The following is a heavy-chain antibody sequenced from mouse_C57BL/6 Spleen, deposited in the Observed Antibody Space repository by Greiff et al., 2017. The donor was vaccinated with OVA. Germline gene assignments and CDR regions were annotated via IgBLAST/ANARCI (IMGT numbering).Heavy chain of an antibody. D-gene: IGHD1-1*02. CDR1: GYSFTDYN. Sequence: LVEPGASVKISCKASGYSFTDYNMNWVKQSNGKSLEWIGVINPNYGTTSYNQKFKGKATLTVDQSSSTAYMQLNSLTSEDSAVYYCARSGVLLLWSPYAMDYWGQGTSVTVSS. V-gene: IGHV1-39*01. CDR2: INPNYGTT. J-gene: IGHJ4*01. CDR3: ARSGVLLLWSPYAMDY.